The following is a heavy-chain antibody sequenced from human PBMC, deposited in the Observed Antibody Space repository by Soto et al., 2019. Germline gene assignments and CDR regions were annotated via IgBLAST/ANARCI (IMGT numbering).Heavy chain of an antibody. CDR1: GFTFFSYG. CDR3: AKVRAGHMYVAAGSGLDY. V-gene: IGHV3-30*18. CDR2: ISYDGSNK. D-gene: IGHD6-13*01. J-gene: IGHJ4*02. Sequence: GGSLRLSCAASGFTFFSYGMHWVRQAPGKGLEWVAVISYDGSNKYYGDPVKGRFTISRDNSKNTLYLQMNSLRADDTAAYYCAKVRAGHMYVAAGSGLDYWGRGTLVTVSS.